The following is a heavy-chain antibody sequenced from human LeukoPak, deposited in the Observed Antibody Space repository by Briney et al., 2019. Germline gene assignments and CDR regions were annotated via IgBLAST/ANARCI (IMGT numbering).Heavy chain of an antibody. V-gene: IGHV3-30*03. CDR3: ARLPKTTYFDY. CDR2: ISYDGSKK. D-gene: IGHD4-11*01. CDR1: GFTFSS. Sequence: PGGSLRLSCAASGFTFSSKHWVRQAPGKGLEWVAVISYDGSKKYYADSVKGRFTISRDNSKNTLFLQMNSLRAEDTAVYYCARLPKTTYFDYWGQGTLVTVSS. J-gene: IGHJ4*02.